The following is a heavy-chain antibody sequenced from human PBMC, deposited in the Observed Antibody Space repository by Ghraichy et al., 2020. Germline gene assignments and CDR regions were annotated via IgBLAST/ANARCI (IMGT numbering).Heavy chain of an antibody. V-gene: IGHV4-34*01. CDR1: GGSLSGYY. Sequence: SETLSLTCAVYGGSLSGYYWSWIRQPPGKGLEWIGEINHSGTTTNYNPSLKSRVTISVDTSKNQFSLKLSSVTAADTAVYYCARANQYSGSYLHYFDYWGQGTLVTVSS. J-gene: IGHJ4*02. CDR3: ARANQYSGSYLHYFDY. CDR2: INHSGTTT. D-gene: IGHD1-26*01.